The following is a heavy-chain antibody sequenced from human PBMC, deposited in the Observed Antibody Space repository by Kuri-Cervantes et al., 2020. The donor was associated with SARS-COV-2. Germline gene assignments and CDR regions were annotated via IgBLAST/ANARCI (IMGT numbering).Heavy chain of an antibody. D-gene: IGHD3-9*01. CDR2: ISSSGSTI. Sequence: GESLKISCAASGFTFSDYYMSWIRQAPGKGLEWVSYISSSGSTIYYADSVKGRFTISRDNAKNSLYLQMNSLRAEDTAVYYCARGFGYFDWLSPISNWGQGTLVTVSS. CDR1: GFTFSDYY. J-gene: IGHJ4*02. V-gene: IGHV3-11*04. CDR3: ARGFGYFDWLSPISN.